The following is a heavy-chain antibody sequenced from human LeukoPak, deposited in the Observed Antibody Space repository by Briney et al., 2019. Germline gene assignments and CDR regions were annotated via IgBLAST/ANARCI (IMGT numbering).Heavy chain of an antibody. V-gene: IGHV1-69*05. D-gene: IGHD2-15*01. Sequence: SVKVSCKASVGTFSSYAISWVRQAPGQGLEWMGRIIPIFGTANYAQKFQGRVTITTDESTSTAYMELSSLRSEDTAVYYCARGGYCSGGSCYSHFDYWGQGTLVIVSS. CDR3: ARGGYCSGGSCYSHFDY. CDR1: VGTFSSYA. J-gene: IGHJ4*02. CDR2: IIPIFGTA.